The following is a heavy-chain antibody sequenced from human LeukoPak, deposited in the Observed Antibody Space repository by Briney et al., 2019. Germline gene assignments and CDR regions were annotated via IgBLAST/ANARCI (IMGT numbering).Heavy chain of an antibody. CDR1: GESISNYY. CDR2: IDTSGST. CDR3: AILGYGFDY. J-gene: IGHJ4*02. V-gene: IGHV4-4*07. D-gene: IGHD5-12*01. Sequence: SETLSLTCTVSGESISNYYWNWIRKPPGKGLEWIGRIDTSGSTNYNPSLQSRVSISVDTSKNQFCLKLTSVTAADAAVYYCAILGYGFDYWGQGTLVTVSS.